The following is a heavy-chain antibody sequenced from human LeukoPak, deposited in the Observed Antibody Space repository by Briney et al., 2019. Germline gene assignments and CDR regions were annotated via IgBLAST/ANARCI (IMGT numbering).Heavy chain of an antibody. J-gene: IGHJ4*02. D-gene: IGHD3-22*01. Sequence: ASVKVSCKASGYTFTDYYIHWVRQAPGQGLEWMGWINPNSGGTNYVQKFQGRITMTRDTSIDTAYMELSRLRSDDTAVFYCARNTYYFDNSAGTFDFWGQGTLVTVSS. CDR3: ARNTYYFDNSAGTFDF. CDR1: GYTFTDYY. V-gene: IGHV1-2*02. CDR2: INPNSGGT.